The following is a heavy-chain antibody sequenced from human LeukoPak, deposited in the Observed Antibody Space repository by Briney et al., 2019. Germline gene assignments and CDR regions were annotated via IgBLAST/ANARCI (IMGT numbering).Heavy chain of an antibody. CDR1: GGSISSYY. CDR3: ARNPGYSSGWYVTYFDY. Sequence: SETLSLTCTVSGGSISSYYWSWIRQPPGKGLEWIGYIYYSGSTNYNPSLKSRVTISVDTSKNQFSLKLSSVTAADTAVYYCARNPGYSSGWYVTYFDYWGQGTLVTVSS. D-gene: IGHD6-13*01. V-gene: IGHV4-59*01. J-gene: IGHJ4*02. CDR2: IYYSGST.